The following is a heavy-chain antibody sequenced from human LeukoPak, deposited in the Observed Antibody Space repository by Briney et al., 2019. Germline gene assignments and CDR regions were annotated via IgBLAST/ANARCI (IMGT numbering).Heavy chain of an antibody. J-gene: IGHJ2*01. Sequence: AAVTLSYPPSGYTFPSYRLRWERQAPGQRLEWIGLIHGSNGNKNYAQNHQNSVTMSTDTSTSTAYMELRSLRSDDTAVYYWARGLWVVTAQSEQPKPRYFDLWGRGTQVTVSS. CDR2: IHGSNGNK. V-gene: IGHV1-18*01. D-gene: IGHD2-21*02. CDR1: GYTFPSYR. CDR3: ARGLWVVTAQSEQPKPRYFDL.